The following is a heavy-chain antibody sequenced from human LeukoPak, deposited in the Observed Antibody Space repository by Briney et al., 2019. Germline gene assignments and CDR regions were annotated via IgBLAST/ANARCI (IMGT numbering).Heavy chain of an antibody. V-gene: IGHV1-2*02. D-gene: IGHD1-26*01. J-gene: IGHJ4*02. CDR1: GYTFTGHY. CDR3: ARGYALYSGRYIDFDY. CDR2: INPNNGGT. Sequence: GASVKVPCKASGYTFTGHYMHWVRQAPGQGLEWMGWINPNNGGTNYAQKFQGRVTMTRDTSISTAYMELSRLRSDDTAVCYCARGYALYSGRYIDFDYWGQGTLVTVCS.